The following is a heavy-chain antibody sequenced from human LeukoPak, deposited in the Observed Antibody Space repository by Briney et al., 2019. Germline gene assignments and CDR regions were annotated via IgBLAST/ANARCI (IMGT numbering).Heavy chain of an antibody. J-gene: IGHJ3*02. Sequence: VGSLRLSCAASGFTFSNYWMAWVRQAPGKGLEWVANIRRDESNKYYVDSVEGRFTISRDNTKNSLYLQMNSLRAEDTAVYYCARDSNPHSSGYYLDAFDMWGQGTMVTVSS. CDR1: GFTFSNYW. CDR3: ARDSNPHSSGYYLDAFDM. CDR2: IRRDESNK. V-gene: IGHV3-7*01. D-gene: IGHD3-22*01.